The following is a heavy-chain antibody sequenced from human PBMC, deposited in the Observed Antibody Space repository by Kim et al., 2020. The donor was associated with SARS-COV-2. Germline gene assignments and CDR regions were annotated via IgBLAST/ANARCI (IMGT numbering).Heavy chain of an antibody. Sequence: SETLSLTCTVSGGSISSSYCNWVRQPPGKGLEWIGYIYYTGSANYNPSLKSRVTISLDTSKNQFSLKLSSVTAADTAVYYCVTGLGWLPDSWGQGTLVTVSS. D-gene: IGHD5-12*01. CDR1: GGSISSSY. V-gene: IGHV4-59*13. CDR2: IYYTGSA. CDR3: VTGLGWLPDS. J-gene: IGHJ4*02.